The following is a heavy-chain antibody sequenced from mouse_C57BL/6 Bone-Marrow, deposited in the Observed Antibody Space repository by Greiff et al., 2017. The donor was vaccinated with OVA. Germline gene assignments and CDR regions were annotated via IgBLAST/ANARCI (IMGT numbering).Heavy chain of an antibody. CDR2: IYPGDGDT. V-gene: IGHV1-82*01. Sequence: QVQLQQSGPELVKPGASVKISCKASGYAFSSSWMNWVKQRPGKGLEWIGRIYPGDGDTNYNGKFKGKATLTADKSSSPAYMQLSSLTSEDSAVYFCARWRVPYYFDYWGQGTTLTVSS. J-gene: IGHJ2*01. CDR3: ARWRVPYYFDY. D-gene: IGHD2-14*01. CDR1: GYAFSSSW.